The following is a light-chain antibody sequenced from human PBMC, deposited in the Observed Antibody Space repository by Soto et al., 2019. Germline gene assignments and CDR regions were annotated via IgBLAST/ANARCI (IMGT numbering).Light chain of an antibody. Sequence: QSALTQPPSASGSPGQSVTISCTGTSSDVGGYNYVSWYKQHPGKAPKLMISEVSKQPSGVPDRFSGSKSGNTASLTVSGLQAEDEADYYCSSFAGNNNLVFGGGTKLTVL. V-gene: IGLV2-8*01. CDR2: EVS. CDR1: SSDVGGYNY. CDR3: SSFAGNNNLV. J-gene: IGLJ2*01.